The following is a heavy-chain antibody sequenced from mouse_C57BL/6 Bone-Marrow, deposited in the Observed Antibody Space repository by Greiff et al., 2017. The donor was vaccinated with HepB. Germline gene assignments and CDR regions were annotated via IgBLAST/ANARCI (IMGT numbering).Heavy chain of an antibody. CDR3: AREGHNLVPFAY. CDR2: ISYDGSN. Sequence: VQLQESGPGLVKPSQSLSLTCSVTGYSITSGYYWNWIRQFPGNKLEWMGYISYDGSNNYNPSLKNRISITRDTSKNQFFLKLNSVTTEDTATYYCAREGHNLVPFAYWGQGTLVTVSA. CDR1: GYSITSGYY. V-gene: IGHV3-6*01. D-gene: IGHD1-3*01. J-gene: IGHJ3*01.